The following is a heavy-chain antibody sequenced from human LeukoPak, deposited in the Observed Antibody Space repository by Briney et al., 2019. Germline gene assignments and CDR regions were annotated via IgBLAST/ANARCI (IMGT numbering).Heavy chain of an antibody. V-gene: IGHV4-59*12. CDR1: GGSISSYY. Sequence: SETLSLTCTVSGGSISSYYWSWIRQPPGKGLEWIGYIYHSGSTYYNPSLKSRVTISVDRSKNQFSLKLSSVTAADTAVYYCARDCSSTSCYMDVWGKGTTVTVSS. D-gene: IGHD2-2*01. J-gene: IGHJ6*03. CDR3: ARDCSSTSCYMDV. CDR2: IYHSGST.